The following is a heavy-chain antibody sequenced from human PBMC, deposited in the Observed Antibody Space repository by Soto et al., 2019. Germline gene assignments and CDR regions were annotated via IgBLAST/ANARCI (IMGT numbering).Heavy chain of an antibody. CDR3: ARAKLCNTLSCPHSFDT. D-gene: IGHD2-2*01. J-gene: IGHJ4*02. CDR1: GGSINTNNW. V-gene: IGHV4-4*02. CDR2: VYHSGSS. Sequence: QVQLQESGPGLVNASGTLSLTCGVSGGSINTNNWWSWLRQPPGQGLEWIAEVYHSGSSNYKPSLKSRLSISVDTSKNQFSLRLTSVTAAASAVYYCARAKLCNTLSCPHSFDTWGQGTLVSVSS.